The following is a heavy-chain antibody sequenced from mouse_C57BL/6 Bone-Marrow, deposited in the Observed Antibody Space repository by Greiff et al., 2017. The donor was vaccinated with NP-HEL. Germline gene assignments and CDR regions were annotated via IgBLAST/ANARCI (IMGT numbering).Heavy chain of an antibody. Sequence: VQLKQSGPVLVKPGASVKMSCKASGYTFTDYYMNWVKQSHGKSLEWIGVINPYNGGTSYNQKFKGKATLTVDKSSSTAYMELNSLTSEDSAVYYGARKETLLRLEGYVDVWGTGTTVTVSS. D-gene: IGHD1-2*01. CDR3: ARKETLLRLEGYVDV. J-gene: IGHJ1*03. V-gene: IGHV1-19*01. CDR1: GYTFTDYY. CDR2: INPYNGGT.